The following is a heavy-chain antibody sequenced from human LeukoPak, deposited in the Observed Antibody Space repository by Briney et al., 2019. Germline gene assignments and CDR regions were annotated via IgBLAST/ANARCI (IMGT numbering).Heavy chain of an antibody. J-gene: IGHJ4*02. CDR1: GFSVSNNY. V-gene: IGHV3-53*01. D-gene: IGHD3-22*01. CDR2: LYAGGTT. Sequence: GGPLRLSCAASGFSVSNNYMTWVRQAPGKGLEWVSILYAGGTTYYADSVKGRFTISRDHSKNTLYLQMNSLRADDTAVYYCATGITAMIVAPGYWGQGTLVTVSS. CDR3: ATGITAMIVAPGY.